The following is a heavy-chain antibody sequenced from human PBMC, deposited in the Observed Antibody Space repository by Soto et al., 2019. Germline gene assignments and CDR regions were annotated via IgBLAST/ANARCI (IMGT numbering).Heavy chain of an antibody. V-gene: IGHV4-38-2*01. J-gene: IGHJ3*01. CDR3: ARSSQYYTTGSYALDD. CDR1: ACLIRSCHS. Sequence: PSETLSLTCVVSACLIRSCHSRCVGQQPAEKGLECVGSIYDSGTTYYKRSVRSRVNTSADQSTIQFSLSLTAVTAADTAAYYCARSSQYYTTGSYALDDWGPGTMVTVSS. CDR2: IYDSGTT. D-gene: IGHD3-3*01.